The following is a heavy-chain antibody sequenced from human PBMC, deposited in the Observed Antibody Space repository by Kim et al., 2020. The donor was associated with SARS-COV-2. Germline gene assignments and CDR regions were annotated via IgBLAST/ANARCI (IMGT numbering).Heavy chain of an antibody. Sequence: ASVKVSFKASGYTFTSYDLNWVRQAPGQGLEWVGWMKPTSGNTGYAQKLQGRVTLTRDTSTSTAYMELSSLRSEDTAVYYCARDYGGVSGWFDPWGQGTLVIVSS. CDR1: GYTFTSYD. J-gene: IGHJ5*02. D-gene: IGHD2-8*02. CDR3: ARDYGGVSGWFDP. V-gene: IGHV1-8*01. CDR2: MKPTSGNT.